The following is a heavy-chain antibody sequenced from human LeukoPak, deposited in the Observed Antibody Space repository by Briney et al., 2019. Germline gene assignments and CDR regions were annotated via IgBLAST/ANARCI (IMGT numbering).Heavy chain of an antibody. CDR2: INSDGTST. CDR3: ARAGYSSF. J-gene: IGHJ4*02. D-gene: IGHD6-19*01. CDR1: GFTFSSYW. V-gene: IGHV3-74*01. Sequence: GGSLRLSCAASGFTFSSYWMHWVRQAPGKGLLWVSRINSDGTSTSYADSVRGRFTISRDNAKNSLYLQMNSLRAEDTAVYYCARAGYSSFWGRGTLVTVSS.